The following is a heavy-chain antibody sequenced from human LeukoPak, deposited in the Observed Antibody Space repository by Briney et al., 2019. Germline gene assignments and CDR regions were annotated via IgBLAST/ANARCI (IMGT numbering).Heavy chain of an antibody. CDR1: GGSIRSSYYY. Sequence: PSETLSLTCTVSGGSIRSSYYYWGWIRQPPGKGLEWIGEINHSGSTNYNPSLKSRVTISVDTSKNQFSLKLSSVTAADTAVYYCARGHCSSTSCLDAFDIWGQGTMVTVSS. V-gene: IGHV4-39*07. D-gene: IGHD2-2*01. CDR2: INHSGST. J-gene: IGHJ3*02. CDR3: ARGHCSSTSCLDAFDI.